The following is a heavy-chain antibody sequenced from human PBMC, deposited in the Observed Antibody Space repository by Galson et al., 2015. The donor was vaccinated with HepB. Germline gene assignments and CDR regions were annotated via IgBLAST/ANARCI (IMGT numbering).Heavy chain of an antibody. Sequence: SLRLSCAASGFTVSDNYMSWVRQAPGKGLEWVSLIFSGGRTFYADSVKGRFTLSRDNSQNTLHLQMNSLRAEDTAVYYCARDLGLGATDFWGQGTLVTVSS. V-gene: IGHV3-53*01. J-gene: IGHJ1*01. CDR3: ARDLGLGATDF. D-gene: IGHD1-26*01. CDR2: IFSGGRT. CDR1: GFTVSDNY.